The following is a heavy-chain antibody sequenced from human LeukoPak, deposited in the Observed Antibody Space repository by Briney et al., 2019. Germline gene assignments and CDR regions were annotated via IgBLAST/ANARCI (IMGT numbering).Heavy chain of an antibody. CDR2: INHSGST. CDR1: SGSFSGYY. CDR3: ARGRHYDYVWGSYRYPSPFDY. Sequence: SETLSLTCAVYSGSFSGYYWSWIRQPPGKGLEWIGEINHSGSTNYNPSLKSRVTISVDTSKNQFSLKLSSVTAADTAVYYCARGRHYDYVWGSYRYPSPFDYWGQGTLVTVSS. J-gene: IGHJ4*02. D-gene: IGHD3-16*02. V-gene: IGHV4-34*01.